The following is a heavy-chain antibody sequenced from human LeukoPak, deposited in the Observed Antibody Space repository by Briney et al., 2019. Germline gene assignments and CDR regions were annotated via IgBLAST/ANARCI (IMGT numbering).Heavy chain of an antibody. CDR1: GFTFSSYS. Sequence: PGRSLRLSCVASGFTFSSYSMNWVRQAPGKGLEWVSSISSSSSYIYYADSVKGRFTISRDNAKNSLYLQMNSLRAEDTAVYYCARDANDYGDYVKAFDIWGQGTMVTVSS. V-gene: IGHV3-21*01. J-gene: IGHJ3*02. CDR2: ISSSSSYI. CDR3: ARDANDYGDYVKAFDI. D-gene: IGHD4-17*01.